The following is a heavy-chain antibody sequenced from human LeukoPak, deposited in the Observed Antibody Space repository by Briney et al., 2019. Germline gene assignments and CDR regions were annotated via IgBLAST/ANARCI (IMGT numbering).Heavy chain of an antibody. CDR1: GDSISRYY. Sequence: SETLSLTCTVSGDSISRYYWSWIRQPPGKGLEWIGYIYYTGTTNYNPSLKSRVTMSVDTSKNQFSLKLSSVTAADTAVYYCARAKVGATSGYYYYMDVWGKGTTVTVSS. CDR2: IYYTGTT. D-gene: IGHD1-26*01. CDR3: ARAKVGATSGYYYYMDV. J-gene: IGHJ6*03. V-gene: IGHV4-59*12.